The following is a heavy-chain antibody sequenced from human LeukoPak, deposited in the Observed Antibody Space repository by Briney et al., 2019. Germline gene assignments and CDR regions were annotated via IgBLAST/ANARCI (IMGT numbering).Heavy chain of an antibody. V-gene: IGHV3-23*01. CDR2: ISGSGGST. CDR1: GFTFSSYA. Sequence: TGGSLRLSCAASGFTFSSYAMSRVRQAPGKGLEWVSAISGSGGSTYYADSVKGRFTISRDNSKNTLYLQMNSLRAEDTAVYYCAKDLGPPREMATPVFNAFDIWGQGTMVTVSS. CDR3: AKDLGPPREMATPVFNAFDI. D-gene: IGHD5-24*01. J-gene: IGHJ3*02.